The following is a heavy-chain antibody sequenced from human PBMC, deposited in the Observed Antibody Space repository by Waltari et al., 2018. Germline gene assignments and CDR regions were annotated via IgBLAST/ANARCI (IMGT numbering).Heavy chain of an antibody. CDR1: GFTFSSYG. CDR3: AKEVPGAGAFDI. J-gene: IGHJ3*02. D-gene: IGHD6-19*01. V-gene: IGHV3-30*02. CDR2: IHYDANNK. Sequence: QVQLVESGGGVVQPGEALRLSWVGSGFTFSSYGMHWVRQAPGKGLEWVAFIHYDANNKYYADSVKCRFTISRDTSNLYLQMSSLRAEDTAVYFCAKEVPGAGAFDIWGQGTRVTVSS.